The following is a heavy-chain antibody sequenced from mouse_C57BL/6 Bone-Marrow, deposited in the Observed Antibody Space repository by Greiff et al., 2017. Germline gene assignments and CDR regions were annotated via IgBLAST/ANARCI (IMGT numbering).Heavy chain of an antibody. V-gene: IGHV14-4*01. Sequence: VQLKESGAELVRPGASVKLSCTASGFNIKDDYMHWVKQRPDQGLEWIGWIDPENGDTEYASKFQGKATITVDTSSNTAYLQLSSLTSEDTAVYYCTRSAYWGQGTLVTVSA. J-gene: IGHJ3*01. CDR2: IDPENGDT. CDR1: GFNIKDDY. CDR3: TRSAY.